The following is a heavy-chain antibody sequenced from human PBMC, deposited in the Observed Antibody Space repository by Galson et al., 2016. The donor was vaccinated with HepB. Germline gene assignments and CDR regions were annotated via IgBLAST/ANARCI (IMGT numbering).Heavy chain of an antibody. CDR1: GFIFSSYG. D-gene: IGHD3-16*01. Sequence: SLRLSCAASGFIFSSYGMHWVRQAPGKGLEWVAVIWFDGSNKFYADSVKGRFTISRDSSKKKLYLQMNSLRADDTAVYYCARGFLWGSTEFYYGMDVWGQGTTVTVSS. CDR2: IWFDGSNK. CDR3: ARGFLWGSTEFYYGMDV. V-gene: IGHV3-33*01. J-gene: IGHJ6*02.